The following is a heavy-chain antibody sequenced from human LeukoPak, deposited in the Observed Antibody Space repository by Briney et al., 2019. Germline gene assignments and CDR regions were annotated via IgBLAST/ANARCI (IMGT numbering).Heavy chain of an antibody. CDR2: ISVGSGST. CDR3: ANRQGDY. V-gene: IGHV3-23*01. J-gene: IGHJ4*02. Sequence: GGSLRLPCVASGFTFSTHSMSWVRQAPGKGLECVSSISVGSGSTYCADSVKGRFTISRDNSKNTLYLQINSLRAEDTAVYYCANRQGDYWGQGTLVTVSS. CDR1: GFTFSTHS.